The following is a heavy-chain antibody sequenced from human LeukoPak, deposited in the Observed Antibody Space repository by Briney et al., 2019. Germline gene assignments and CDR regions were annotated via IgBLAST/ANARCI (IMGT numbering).Heavy chain of an antibody. CDR3: ASSRIPTGDAVTYQNDAFDI. Sequence: PSETLSLTCTVSGGSLSSGGYYWSWIRQHPGKSLEWIGYIYYSGSTNYNPSLKSRVTISVDTSKNQFSLKLSSVTAADTAVYYCASSRIPTGDAVTYQNDAFDIWGQGTMVTVSS. D-gene: IGHD2-2*01. V-gene: IGHV4-61*08. J-gene: IGHJ3*02. CDR2: IYYSGST. CDR1: GGSLSSGGYY.